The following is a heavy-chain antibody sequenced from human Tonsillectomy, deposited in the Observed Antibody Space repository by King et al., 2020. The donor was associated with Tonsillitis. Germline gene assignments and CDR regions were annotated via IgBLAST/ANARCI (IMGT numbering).Heavy chain of an antibody. V-gene: IGHV3-43*02. D-gene: IGHD3-3*01. CDR3: AQIRSYYDFWSCSQDYYYLDV. CDR1: GFTFDDYA. J-gene: IGHJ6*03. Sequence: VQLVESGGGVVQPGGSLRLSCAASGFTFDDYAMHWVRQAPGKGLEWVSLISGDGGSTYYADSVKGRFTISRDNSKNSLYLQMNSLRTEDTALYYCAQIRSYYDFWSCSQDYYYLDVWGKGTTVTVSS. CDR2: ISGDGGST.